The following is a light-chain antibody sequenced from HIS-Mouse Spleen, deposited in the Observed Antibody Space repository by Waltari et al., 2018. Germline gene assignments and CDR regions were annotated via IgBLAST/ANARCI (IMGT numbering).Light chain of an antibody. CDR1: SSDGGRYNL. CDR2: EGS. CDR3: CSYAGSSTWV. Sequence: QSALTQPASVSGSPGQSITISCTGTSSDGGRYNLVSWYQQHPGKAPKLMIYEGSKRPSGVSNRFSGSKSGNTASLTISGLQAEDEADYYCCSYAGSSTWVFGGGTKLTVL. V-gene: IGLV2-23*01. J-gene: IGLJ3*02.